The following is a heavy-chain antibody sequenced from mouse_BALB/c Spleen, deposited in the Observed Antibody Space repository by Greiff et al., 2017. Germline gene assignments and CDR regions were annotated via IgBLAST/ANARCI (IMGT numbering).Heavy chain of an antibody. CDR1: GFNIKDYY. CDR3: AYRYSFAY. J-gene: IGHJ3*01. D-gene: IGHD2-14*01. CDR2: IDPANGNT. Sequence: DVQLQESGAELVRSGASVKLSCTASGFNIKDYYMHWVKQRPEQGLEWIGRIDPANGNTKYDPKFQGKATITADTSSNTAYLQLSSLTSEDTAVYYCAYRYSFAYWGQGTLVTVSA. V-gene: IGHV14-3*02.